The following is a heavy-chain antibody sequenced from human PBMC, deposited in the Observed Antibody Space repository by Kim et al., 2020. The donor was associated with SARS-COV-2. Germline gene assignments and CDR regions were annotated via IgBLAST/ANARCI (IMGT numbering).Heavy chain of an antibody. CDR3: AREINKRLLWFGEHQGDYYCYGMSF. J-gene: IGHJ6*04. D-gene: IGHD3-10*01. CDR2: ISYDGSNK. Sequence: GGSLRLSCAASGFTFSSYSMHWVRQAPGKGLEWVAVISYDGSNKYYADSVKGRFTISRDNSKNTLYLQMNSLRAEDTAVYYCAREINKRLLWFGEHQGDYYCYGMSFWGDGRTITLSS. CDR1: GFTFSSYS. V-gene: IGHV3-30*04.